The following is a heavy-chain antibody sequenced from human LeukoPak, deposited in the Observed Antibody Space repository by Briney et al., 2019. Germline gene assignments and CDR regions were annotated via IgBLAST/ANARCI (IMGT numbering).Heavy chain of an antibody. CDR2: INQAGSEK. V-gene: IGHV3-7*01. D-gene: IGHD4-17*01. CDR1: GFTFSTYW. Sequence: PGGSLRLSCVASGFTFSTYWMNWVRQAPGTGLEWVANINQAGSEKYHVDSVKRRFTISRDNAKSSLYLQMNSLIAEDTAKYYCSRVHYAAYAWGQGTLVTVSS. J-gene: IGHJ5*02. CDR3: SRVHYAAYA.